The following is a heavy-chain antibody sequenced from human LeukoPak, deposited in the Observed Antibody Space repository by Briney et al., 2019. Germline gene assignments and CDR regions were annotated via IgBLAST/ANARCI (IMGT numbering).Heavy chain of an antibody. CDR3: ARERGYCTDTSCYGFDY. J-gene: IGHJ4*02. V-gene: IGHV3-48*01. D-gene: IGHD2-2*01. Sequence: PGGSLRLSCAASGFTFSIYSMNWVRQAPGKGLEWVSKISSDSSSIYYADSVKGRFTISRDNAKNSLYLQMNNLRAEDTAVYYCARERGYCTDTSCYGFDYWGQGILVPVSS. CDR2: ISSDSSSI. CDR1: GFTFSIYS.